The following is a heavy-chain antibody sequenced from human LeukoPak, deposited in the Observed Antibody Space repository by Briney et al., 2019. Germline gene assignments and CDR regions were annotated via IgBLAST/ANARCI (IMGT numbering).Heavy chain of an antibody. CDR1: GGSISDYY. CDR3: AGEGEYGESYS. CDR2: IYRGRT. J-gene: IGHJ4*02. V-gene: IGHV4-59*12. D-gene: IGHD2-21*01. Sequence: PSETLSLTCTVSGGSISDYYWSWIRQPPGKGPEWIGNIYRGRTRVNPSYTSRVAISVDTSKSQVSLSLTSVTAADTAIYYCAGEGEYGESYSWGQGVLVIVSA.